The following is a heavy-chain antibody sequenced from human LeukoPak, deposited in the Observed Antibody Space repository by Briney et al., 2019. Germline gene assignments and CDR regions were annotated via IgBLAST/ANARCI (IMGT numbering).Heavy chain of an antibody. J-gene: IGHJ3*02. V-gene: IGHV3-21*04. CDR3: ARGLRFLEWLGAFDI. CDR1: GVTFSGYS. D-gene: IGHD3-3*01. Sequence: GGSLRLSCAAPGVTFSGYSVNWVRQAPGKGLEWVSAITATSRHIYYADSVKGRFTISRDNAKNSLYLQMNSLRSEDTAVYYCARGLRFLEWLGAFDIWGQGTMVTVSS. CDR2: ITATSRHI.